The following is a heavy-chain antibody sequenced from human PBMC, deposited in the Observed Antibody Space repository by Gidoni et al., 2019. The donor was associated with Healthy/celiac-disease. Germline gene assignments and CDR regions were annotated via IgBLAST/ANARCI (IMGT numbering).Heavy chain of an antibody. Sequence: QVQLQESGPGLVKPSETLSLTCTVSGGSLSSYYWSWIRQPPGKGLEWIGYIYYSGSTNYNPSLKSRVTISVDTSKNQFSLKLSSVTAADTAVYYCARCDTANPGGYYYYGMDVWGQGTTVTVSS. CDR2: IYYSGST. CDR1: GGSLSSYY. J-gene: IGHJ6*02. D-gene: IGHD5-18*01. CDR3: ARCDTANPGGYYYYGMDV. V-gene: IGHV4-59*08.